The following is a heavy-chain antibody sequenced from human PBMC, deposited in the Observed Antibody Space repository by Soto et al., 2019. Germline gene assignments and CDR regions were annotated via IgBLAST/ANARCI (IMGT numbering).Heavy chain of an antibody. J-gene: IGHJ4*02. V-gene: IGHV3-21*01. D-gene: IGHD3-9*01. CDR3: ARDSEEGHYDILTGYYIPGSGRDY. Sequence: EVQLVESGGGLVKPGGSLRLSCAASGFTFSSYSMNWVRQAPGKGLEWVSSISSSSSYIYYADSVKGRFTISRDNAKNSLYLQMNSLRAEDTAVYYCARDSEEGHYDILTGYYIPGSGRDYWGQGTLVTVSS. CDR2: ISSSSSYI. CDR1: GFTFSSYS.